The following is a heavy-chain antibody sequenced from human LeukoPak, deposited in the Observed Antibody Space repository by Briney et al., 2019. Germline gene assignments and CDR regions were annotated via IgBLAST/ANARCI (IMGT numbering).Heavy chain of an antibody. Sequence: GGSLRLSCAASGFTFSSYEMNWVRQAPGKGLEWVSYISSSGSTIYYADSVKGRFTISRDNAKNSLYLQMNSLRAEDTAVYYCARDSPVTREGLYSYYYYMDVWGKGTTVTISS. V-gene: IGHV3-48*03. CDR3: ARDSPVTREGLYSYYYYMDV. CDR2: ISSSGSTI. D-gene: IGHD4-11*01. CDR1: GFTFSSYE. J-gene: IGHJ6*03.